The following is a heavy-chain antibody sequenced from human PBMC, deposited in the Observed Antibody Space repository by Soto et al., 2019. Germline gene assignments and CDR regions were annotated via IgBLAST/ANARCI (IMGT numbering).Heavy chain of an antibody. D-gene: IGHD3-22*01. J-gene: IGHJ3*01. CDR2: IYNTGTT. CDR3: ATDSTGYYSDAFDV. Sequence: QLQESGPGLVKPSETLSLTCTVSGAAMSSYYWSWLRQSPGKGLEWIGYIYNTGTTDCNPSLKSRVSISVERSKFQFSLKLTSVTAADTAVYYCATDSTGYYSDAFDVWGQGARVIVSS. V-gene: IGHV4-59*03. CDR1: GAAMSSYY.